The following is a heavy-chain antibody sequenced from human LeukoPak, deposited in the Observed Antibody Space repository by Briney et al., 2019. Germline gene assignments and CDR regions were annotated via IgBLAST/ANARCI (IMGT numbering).Heavy chain of an antibody. CDR2: IYYSGST. Sequence: SETPSLTCTVSGVSSSSSGYYWDWIRQPPGKGLEWIGSIYYSGSTNYNPSLKSRVTISVDTSKNQFSLKLNSVTAADTAVYYCARVVYELGIAFYFYGMDVWGQGTTVTVSS. V-gene: IGHV4-39*07. D-gene: IGHD7-27*01. CDR3: ARVVYELGIAFYFYGMDV. J-gene: IGHJ6*02. CDR1: GVSSSSSGYY.